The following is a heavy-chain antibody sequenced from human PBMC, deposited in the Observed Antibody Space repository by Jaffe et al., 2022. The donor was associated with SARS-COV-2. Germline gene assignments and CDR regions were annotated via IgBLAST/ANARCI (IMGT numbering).Heavy chain of an antibody. J-gene: IGHJ5*02. Sequence: QVQLVQSGAEVKKPGSSVKVSCKASGGTFSSYTISWVRQAPGQGLEWMGRIIPILGIANYAQKFQGRVTITADKSTSTAYMELSSLRSEDTAVYYCARGVAVAGTVGNWFDPWGQGTLVTVSS. CDR1: GGTFSSYT. D-gene: IGHD6-19*01. CDR2: IIPILGIA. CDR3: ARGVAVAGTVGNWFDP. V-gene: IGHV1-69*02.